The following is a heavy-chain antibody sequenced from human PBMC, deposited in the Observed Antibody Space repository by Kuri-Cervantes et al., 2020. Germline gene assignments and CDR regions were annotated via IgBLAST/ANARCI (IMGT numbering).Heavy chain of an antibody. V-gene: IGHV1-2*02. CDR2: IKPNSGGT. D-gene: IGHD3-3*01. Sequence: ASVKVSCKAPGYTFTVNYMHWVRQAPEQGLEWMGWIKPNSGGTNYAQKFPGRVTMTRDPSISTAYMELSRLRSDDTAVYYCAREELRFLEWFTNPFYYYYGMDVWGQGTTVTVSS. J-gene: IGHJ6*02. CDR1: GYTFTVNY. CDR3: AREELRFLEWFTNPFYYYYGMDV.